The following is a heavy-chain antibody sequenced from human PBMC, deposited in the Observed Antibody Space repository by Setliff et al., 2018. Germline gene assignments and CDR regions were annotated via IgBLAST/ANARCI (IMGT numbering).Heavy chain of an antibody. J-gene: IGHJ4*02. CDR3: RFWSGYYKNDY. V-gene: IGHV4-39*07. Sequence: SETLSLTCTVSGDSISSSTYHWGWIRQSPGKGLEWIGNIYYNGNTNKNPSLEGRISISVDTSKRQFSLKLSSVTAADMAVYYCRFWSGYYKNDYWAQGTVVTVSS. CDR1: GDSISSSTYH. CDR2: IYYNGNT. D-gene: IGHD3-3*01.